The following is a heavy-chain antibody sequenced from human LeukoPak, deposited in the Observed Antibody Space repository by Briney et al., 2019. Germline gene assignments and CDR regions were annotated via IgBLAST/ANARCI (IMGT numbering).Heavy chain of an antibody. J-gene: IGHJ6*04. D-gene: IGHD3-22*01. CDR2: IYPGGFT. CDR3: AREIGYYFDSDDSRLRGRLDV. Sequence: GGSLRLSGAASGLTINTNYMNWVRQAPGRGLEWLSVIYPGGFTKYAESVKGRFTVSRDIAKKTVYLEMNALSAEDTALYYCAREIGYYFDSDDSRLRGRLDVWGKGTSVTVSS. V-gene: IGHV3-53*01. CDR1: GLTINTNY.